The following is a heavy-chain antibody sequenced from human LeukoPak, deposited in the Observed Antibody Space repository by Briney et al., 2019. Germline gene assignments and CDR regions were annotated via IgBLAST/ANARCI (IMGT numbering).Heavy chain of an antibody. CDR1: DDSITIYY. CDR3: ARRGLDY. Sequence: SETLSLTCSVSDDSITIYYWTWIRQPPGKGLEWIGEINHSGSTNYNPSLKSRVTISVDTSKNQFSLKLSSVTAADTAVYYCARRGLDYWGQGTLVTVSS. D-gene: IGHD3/OR15-3a*01. V-gene: IGHV4-34*01. J-gene: IGHJ4*02. CDR2: INHSGST.